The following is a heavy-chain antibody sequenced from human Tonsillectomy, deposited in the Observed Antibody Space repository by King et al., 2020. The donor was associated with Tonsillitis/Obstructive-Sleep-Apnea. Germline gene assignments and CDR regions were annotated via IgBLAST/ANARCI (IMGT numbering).Heavy chain of an antibody. CDR2: IYWDDDK. CDR1: GFSLSTSGVG. D-gene: IGHD1-7*01. J-gene: IGHJ5*02. CDR3: AHNLQGITGTRWFDP. Sequence: TLKESGPTLVKPTQTLTLTCTFSGFSLSTSGVGVGWIRQPPGKALEWLVLIYWDDDKRYSPSLKSRLTITKDTSKNQVVLTMTNMDPVDTATYYCAHNLQGITGTRWFDPWGQGTLVTVSS. V-gene: IGHV2-5*02.